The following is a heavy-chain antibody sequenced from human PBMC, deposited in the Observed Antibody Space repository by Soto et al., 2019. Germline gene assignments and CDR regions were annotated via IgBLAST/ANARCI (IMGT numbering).Heavy chain of an antibody. CDR2: IYWDDDK. CDR3: AHSPYCSGGSCYYGMDV. J-gene: IGHJ6*02. V-gene: IGHV2-5*02. Sequence: QITLKESGPPLVKPTQTLTLTCTFSGFSLSTSGVGVGWIRQPPGKALEWLALIYWDDDKRYSPSLKSRLTNTKDTSKNQVVLTMTNMDPVDTATYYCAHSPYCSGGSCYYGMDVWGQGTTVTVSS. D-gene: IGHD2-15*01. CDR1: GFSLSTSGVG.